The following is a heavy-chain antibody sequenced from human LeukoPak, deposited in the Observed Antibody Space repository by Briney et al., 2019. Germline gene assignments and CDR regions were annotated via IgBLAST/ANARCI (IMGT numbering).Heavy chain of an antibody. D-gene: IGHD6-19*01. V-gene: IGHV1-18*01. J-gene: IGHJ6*02. CDR2: ISAYNGNT. Sequence: HGASVKVSCKASGYTFTSYGVSWVRQAPGQGLEWMGWISAYNGNTNYAQKLQGRVTMTTDTSTSTAYMELRSLRSDDTAVYYCARDRVAGSFSSYGMDVWGRGTTVTVSS. CDR1: GYTFTSYG. CDR3: ARDRVAGSFSSYGMDV.